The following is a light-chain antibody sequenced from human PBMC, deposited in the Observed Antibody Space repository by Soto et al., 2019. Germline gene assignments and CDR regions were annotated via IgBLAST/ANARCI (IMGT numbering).Light chain of an antibody. CDR1: QGIGNY. Sequence: DIPMTQSPSSLSASVGDGVTISCRASQGIGNYLAWYQQKPGKAPKLLIYAASTLQSGVPSRFSGSGSGTDFTLTISSRQPEDVATYYCQKYNRAPRSFGQGTRVETK. CDR3: QKYNRAPRS. J-gene: IGKJ1*01. CDR2: AAS. V-gene: IGKV1-27*01.